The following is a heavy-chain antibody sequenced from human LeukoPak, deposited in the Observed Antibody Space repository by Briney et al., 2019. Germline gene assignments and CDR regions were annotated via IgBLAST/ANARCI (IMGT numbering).Heavy chain of an antibody. D-gene: IGHD5-12*01. J-gene: IGHJ6*03. CDR2: IVPIFGTA. CDR1: GGTFSSYA. V-gene: IGHV1-69*06. Sequence: SVKVSCKASGGTFSSYAISWVRQAPGQGLEWMGRIVPIFGTANYAQKFQGRVTITADKSTSTAYMELSSLRSEDTAVYYCADGASGQPYYYYYMDVWGKGTTVTVSS. CDR3: ADGASGQPYYYYYMDV.